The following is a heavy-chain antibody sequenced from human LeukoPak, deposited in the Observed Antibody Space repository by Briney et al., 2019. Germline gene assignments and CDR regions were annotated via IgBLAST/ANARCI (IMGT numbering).Heavy chain of an antibody. V-gene: IGHV3-33*01. CDR3: ARGSVPPAILPGNAFDI. CDR1: GFTFSSYG. D-gene: IGHD2-2*02. CDR2: IWYDGSNK. Sequence: PGRSLRLSCAASGFTFSSYGMHWVRQAPGKGLEWVAVIWYDGSNKYYADSVKGRFTISRDNSKNTLYLQMNSLRAEDTAVYYCARGSVPPAILPGNAFDIWGQGTMVTVSS. J-gene: IGHJ3*02.